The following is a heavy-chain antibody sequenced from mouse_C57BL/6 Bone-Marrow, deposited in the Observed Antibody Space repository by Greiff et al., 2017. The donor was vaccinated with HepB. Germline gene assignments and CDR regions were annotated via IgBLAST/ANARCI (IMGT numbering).Heavy chain of an antibody. V-gene: IGHV1-81*01. CDR3: ARGGLRGGAY. D-gene: IGHD2-4*01. Sequence: QVQLQQSGAELARPGASVKLSCKASGYTFTSYGISWVKQRTGQGLEWIGEIYPRSGNTYYNEKFKGKATLTADKSSRTAYMELRSLTSEDSAVYFCARGGLRGGAYWGQGTLVTVSA. J-gene: IGHJ3*01. CDR2: IYPRSGNT. CDR1: GYTFTSYG.